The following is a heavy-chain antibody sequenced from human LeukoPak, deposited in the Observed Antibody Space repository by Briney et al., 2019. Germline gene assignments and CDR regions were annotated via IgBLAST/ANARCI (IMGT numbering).Heavy chain of an antibody. CDR2: INSAGSST. CDR3: ARAQTYYYDSSGYYYVGHWFDP. Sequence: GGSLRLSCAASGFTLSSYWMHWVRQAPGKGLVWVSRINSAGSSTSYADSVKGRFTISRDNAKNTLYLQMNSLRAEDTAVYYCARAQTYYYDSSGYYYVGHWFDPWGQGTLVTVSS. D-gene: IGHD3-22*01. CDR1: GFTLSSYW. J-gene: IGHJ5*02. V-gene: IGHV3-74*01.